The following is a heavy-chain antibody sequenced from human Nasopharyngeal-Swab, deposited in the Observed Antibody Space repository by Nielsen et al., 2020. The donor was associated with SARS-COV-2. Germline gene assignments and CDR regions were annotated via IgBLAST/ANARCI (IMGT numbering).Heavy chain of an antibody. CDR2: MNPNSGKT. D-gene: IGHD3-9*01. CDR3: ARGTTVRYFDWLFADYGMDV. J-gene: IGHJ6*02. CDR1: GYTFTSYD. Sequence: VSCNASGYTFTSYDINWVRQATGQGLEWMGWMNPNSGKTGYAQKSQGRVTMTRNTSISTAYMKLSSLRSEDTAVYYCARGTTVRYFDWLFADYGMDVWGQGTTVTVSS. V-gene: IGHV1-8*01.